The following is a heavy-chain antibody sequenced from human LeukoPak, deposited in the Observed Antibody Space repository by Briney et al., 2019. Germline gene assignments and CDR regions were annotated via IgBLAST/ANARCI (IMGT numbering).Heavy chain of an antibody. J-gene: IGHJ4*02. CDR1: GYTFTSYY. D-gene: IGHD2-2*01. CDR2: INPSGGST. CDR3: ARGPPWGTSCCE. V-gene: IGHV1-46*01. Sequence: ASVKVSCKASGYTFTSYYMHWVRQAPGQGLEWMGIINPSGGSTSYAQKFQGRVTMTRNTSISTAYMELSSLRSEDTAVYYCARGPPWGTSCCEWGQGTLVTVSS.